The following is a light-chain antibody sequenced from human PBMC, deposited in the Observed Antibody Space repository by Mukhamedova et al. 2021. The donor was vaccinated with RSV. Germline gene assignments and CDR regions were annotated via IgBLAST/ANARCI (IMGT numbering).Light chain of an antibody. CDR3: QQSDTLPYT. V-gene: IGKV1-33*01. CDR2: DAS. Sequence: WYQRRVHGIVPKLLIYDASNLETGVPSRFSGSGSGTDFTFTISSLQPEDIAIYYCQQSDTLPYTFGQGTKLQIK. J-gene: IGKJ2*01.